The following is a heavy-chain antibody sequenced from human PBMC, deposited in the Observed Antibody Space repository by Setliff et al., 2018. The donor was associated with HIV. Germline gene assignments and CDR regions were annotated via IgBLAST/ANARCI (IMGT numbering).Heavy chain of an antibody. J-gene: IGHJ4*02. Sequence: SVKVSCKASGYTFINYGISWVRQAPGQGLEWMGWISAYTGNTPNYAQKLQGRVTMTTDTSTSTAYMELRSLRSDDTGVYYCARNSGSYWAYWGQGTLVTVSS. V-gene: IGHV1-18*01. CDR2: ISAYTGNTP. D-gene: IGHD1-26*01. CDR1: GYTFINYG. CDR3: ARNSGSYWAY.